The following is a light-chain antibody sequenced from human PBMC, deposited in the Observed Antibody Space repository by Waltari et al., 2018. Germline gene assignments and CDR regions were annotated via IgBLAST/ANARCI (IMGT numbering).Light chain of an antibody. CDR2: DVS. CDR3: CSYAGSYTWV. V-gene: IGLV2-11*01. CDR1: SSDVGGYNY. Sequence: QSALTQPRSVSGSPGPSVTISCTGTSSDVGGYNYVSWYQQHPGKAPKLMIYDVSKQPSGVPDRFSGSKSGNTASLTISGLQAEDEADYYCCSYAGSYTWVFGGGTKLTVL. J-gene: IGLJ3*02.